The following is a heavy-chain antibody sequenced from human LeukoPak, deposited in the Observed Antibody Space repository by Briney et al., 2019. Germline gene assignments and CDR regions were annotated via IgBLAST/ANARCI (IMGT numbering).Heavy chain of an antibody. CDR2: ISWNSGSI. V-gene: IGHV3-9*01. J-gene: IGHJ4*02. CDR1: GFTFSGYW. D-gene: IGHD3-10*01. Sequence: PGGSLRLSCAASGFTFSGYWMHWVRQAPGKGLEWVSGISWNSGSIGYADSVKGRFTISRDNAKNSLYLQMNSLRAEDTALYYCAKDRSPYYYGSGSYSDYWGQGTLVTVSS. CDR3: AKDRSPYYYGSGSYSDY.